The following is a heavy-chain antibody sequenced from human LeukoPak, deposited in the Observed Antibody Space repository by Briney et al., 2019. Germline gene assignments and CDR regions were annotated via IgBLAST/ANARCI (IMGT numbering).Heavy chain of an antibody. CDR3: ARRGGSGRSFDY. V-gene: IGHV4-61*01. CDR2: IYYTGST. Sequence: SETLSLTCTVSGGSVSSGTYYWSWIRQPPGKGLEWIGYIYYTGSTNYNPSLKSRLTISVDTSKNQSSLKLSSVTAADTAVYYCARRGGSGRSFDYWGQGTLVTVSS. CDR1: GGSVSSGTYY. J-gene: IGHJ4*02. D-gene: IGHD3-10*01.